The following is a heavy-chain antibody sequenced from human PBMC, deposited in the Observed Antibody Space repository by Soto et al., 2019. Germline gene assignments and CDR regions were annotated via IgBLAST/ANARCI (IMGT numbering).Heavy chain of an antibody. CDR3: AKGATVTTHYQYYGMDV. Sequence: EGHVVESGGAVVQPGGSLRLSCAASGFTFDDFAMCWVRQVPGKGLEWISLVNWDGDTTFYADSVKGRFIISRDNSKNSVYLQMNSLRSDDSAIYYCAKGATVTTHYQYYGMDVWGRGTTVTVSS. D-gene: IGHD4-17*01. J-gene: IGHJ6*02. CDR2: VNWDGDTT. CDR1: GFTFDDFA. V-gene: IGHV3-43D*04.